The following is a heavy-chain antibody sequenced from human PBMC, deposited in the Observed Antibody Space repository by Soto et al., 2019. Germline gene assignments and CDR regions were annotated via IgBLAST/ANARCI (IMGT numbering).Heavy chain of an antibody. CDR2: INRNNGNT. CDR1: GFTFTRYG. Sequence: ASVKVSCKASGFTFTRYGISWVRQAPGQGLEWMGWINRNNGNTHYAQKFQGWVTMTRDTSTSTAYMEVSRLRSDDTAVYYCARGGYLDAFDIWGQGTMVTVS. J-gene: IGHJ3*02. V-gene: IGHV1-18*01. CDR3: ARGGYLDAFDI. D-gene: IGHD5-18*01.